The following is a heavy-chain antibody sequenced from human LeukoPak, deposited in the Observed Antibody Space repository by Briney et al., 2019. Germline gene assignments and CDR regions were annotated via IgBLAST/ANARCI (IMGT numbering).Heavy chain of an antibody. Sequence: GGSLRLSCAASGFTFSSYAMSWARQAPGKGLEWVSAISGSGGSTYYADSVKGRFTISRDNSKNTLYLQMNSLRAEDTAVYYCAKDGEQLVPYNWFDPWGQGTLVTVSS. CDR1: GFTFSSYA. CDR2: ISGSGGST. V-gene: IGHV3-23*01. D-gene: IGHD6-6*01. CDR3: AKDGEQLVPYNWFDP. J-gene: IGHJ5*02.